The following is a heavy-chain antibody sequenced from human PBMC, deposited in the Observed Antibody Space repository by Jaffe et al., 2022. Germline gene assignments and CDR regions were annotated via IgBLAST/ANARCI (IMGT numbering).Heavy chain of an antibody. CDR3: ARIRGAGDYAYWYFDL. V-gene: IGHV2-70*01. CDR2: IDWDDDK. D-gene: IGHD4-17*01. J-gene: IGHJ2*01. Sequence: QVTLRESGPALVKPTQTLTLTCTFSGFSLSTSGMCVSWIRQPPGKALEWLALIDWDDDKYYSTSLKTRLTISKDTSKNQVVLTMTNMDPVDTATYYCARIRGAGDYAYWYFDLWGRGTLVTVSS. CDR1: GFSLSTSGMC.